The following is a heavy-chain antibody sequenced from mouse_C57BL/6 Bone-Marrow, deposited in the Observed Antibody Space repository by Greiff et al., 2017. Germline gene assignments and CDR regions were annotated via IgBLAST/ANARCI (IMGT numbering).Heavy chain of an antibody. Sequence: EVKLTESEGGLVQPGSSMKLSCTASGFTFSDYYMAWVRQVPEKGLEWVANINYDGSSTYYLDSLKSRFIISRDNAKNILYLQMSSLKSEDTATYYCARDRGITTVVDYYAMDYWGQGTSVTVSS. D-gene: IGHD1-1*01. CDR2: INYDGSST. J-gene: IGHJ4*01. CDR3: ARDRGITTVVDYYAMDY. CDR1: GFTFSDYY. V-gene: IGHV5-16*01.